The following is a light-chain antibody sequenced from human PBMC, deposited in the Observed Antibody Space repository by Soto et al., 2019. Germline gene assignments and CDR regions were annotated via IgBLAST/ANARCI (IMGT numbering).Light chain of an antibody. CDR3: QQYGGSAPWT. CDR1: QTVNNNY. J-gene: IGKJ1*01. V-gene: IGKV3-20*01. Sequence: EIVLTQPPGPLSVSPGDRVTLSCSASQTVNNNYLAWYQQKPGQAPRLLIYGASTPATGTPARFSGSGSGTHFTLPVSRLEPEDFAVYYCQQYGGSAPWTFGPGTKVDMK. CDR2: GAS.